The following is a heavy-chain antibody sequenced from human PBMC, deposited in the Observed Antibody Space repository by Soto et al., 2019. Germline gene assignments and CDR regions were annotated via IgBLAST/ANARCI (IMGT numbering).Heavy chain of an antibody. CDR3: ARGSDGVVVPAAMTNWFDP. V-gene: IGHV4-30-2*01. Sequence: SETLSLTCAVSGGSISRGGYSWSWIRQPPGKGLEWIGYIYHSGSTYYNPSLKSRVTISVDRSKNQFSLKLSSVTAADTAVYYCARGSDGVVVPAAMTNWFDPWGQGTLVTVSS. D-gene: IGHD2-2*01. CDR2: IYHSGST. J-gene: IGHJ5*02. CDR1: GGSISRGGYS.